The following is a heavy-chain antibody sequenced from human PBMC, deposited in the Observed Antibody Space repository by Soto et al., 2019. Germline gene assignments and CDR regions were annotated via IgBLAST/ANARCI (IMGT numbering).Heavy chain of an antibody. CDR2: ISYDGSNK. V-gene: IGHV3-30-3*01. Sequence: GGSLRLSCAASGFTFSSYAMHWVRQAPGKGLEWVAVISYDGSNKYYADSVKGRFTISRDNSKNTLYLQMNSLRAEDTAVYYCARDRLRYFDYWGQGTLVTVSS. J-gene: IGHJ4*02. D-gene: IGHD3-16*01. CDR3: ARDRLRYFDY. CDR1: GFTFSSYA.